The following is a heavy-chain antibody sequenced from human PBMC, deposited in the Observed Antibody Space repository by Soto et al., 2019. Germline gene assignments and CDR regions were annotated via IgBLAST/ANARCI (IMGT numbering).Heavy chain of an antibody. CDR1: GYTFTGNY. D-gene: IGHD1-26*01. V-gene: IGHV1-3*01. J-gene: IGHJ2*01. CDR3: ARGGSLYWYFDL. Sequence: ASVKVSCKASGYTFTGNYMHWVRQAPGQGFEWMGWINAGNGNTKYSQKFQGRVTITRDTSASTAYMELSSLRSEDTAVYYCARGGSLYWYFDLWGRGTLVTVSS. CDR2: INAGNGNT.